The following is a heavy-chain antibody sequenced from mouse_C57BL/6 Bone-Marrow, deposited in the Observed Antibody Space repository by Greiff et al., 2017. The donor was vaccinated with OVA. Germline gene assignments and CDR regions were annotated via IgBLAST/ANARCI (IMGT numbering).Heavy chain of an antibody. V-gene: IGHV1-55*01. CDR3: ARSGGPWDWYFDV. CDR1: GYTFTSYW. D-gene: IGHD3-1*01. J-gene: IGHJ1*03. CDR2: IYPGSGST. Sequence: VKLQESGAELVKPGASVKMSCKASGYTFTSYWITWVKQRPGQGLEWIGDIYPGSGSTNYNEKFKSKATLTVDTSSSTAYMQLSSLTSEDSAVYYCARSGGPWDWYFDVWGTGTTVTVSS.